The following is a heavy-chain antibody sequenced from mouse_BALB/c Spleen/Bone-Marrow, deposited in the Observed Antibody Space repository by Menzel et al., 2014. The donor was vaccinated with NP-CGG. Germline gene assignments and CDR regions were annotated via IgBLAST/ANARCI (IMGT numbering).Heavy chain of an antibody. CDR2: ISSGGSYT. CDR3: ARHITTVVADY. CDR1: GFTFSSYA. J-gene: IGHJ2*01. D-gene: IGHD1-1*01. Sequence: EVKLVESGGGSVKPGGSLKLSCAASGFTFSSYAMSWVRQTPEKRLEWVATISSGGSYTYYPDSVKGRFTISRDNAKNTLYLQMSSLRSEDTAMYYCARHITTVVADYWGQGTTLTVSS. V-gene: IGHV5-9-3*01.